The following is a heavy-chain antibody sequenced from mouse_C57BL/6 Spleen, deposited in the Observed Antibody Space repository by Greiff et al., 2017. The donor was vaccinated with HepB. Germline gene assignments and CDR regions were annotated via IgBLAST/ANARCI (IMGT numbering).Heavy chain of an antibody. J-gene: IGHJ3*01. CDR3: ARGDGNYEAWFAY. Sequence: EVQLQQSGPGLVKPSQSLSLTCSVTGYSITSGYYWNWIRQFPGNKLEWMGYISYDGSNNYNPSLKNRISITRDTSKNQFFLKLNSVTTEDTATYYCARGDGNYEAWFAYWGQGTLVTVSA. CDR2: ISYDGSN. D-gene: IGHD2-1*01. V-gene: IGHV3-6*01. CDR1: GYSITSGYY.